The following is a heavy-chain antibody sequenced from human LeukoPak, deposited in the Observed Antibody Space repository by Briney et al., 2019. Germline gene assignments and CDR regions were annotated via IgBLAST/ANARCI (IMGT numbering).Heavy chain of an antibody. V-gene: IGHV1-18*01. J-gene: IGHJ4*02. CDR2: ISGYNGNT. CDR3: ARVATANGYYFDY. Sequence: ASVKVSCKASGYTFTTYNINWVRQAPGQGLEWMGWISGYNGNTNYAQRLQGRVTMTTDTSTSTAYMELRSLRSDNTAVYYCARVATANGYYFDYWGQGTLVTVSS. D-gene: IGHD5-12*01. CDR1: GYTFTTYN.